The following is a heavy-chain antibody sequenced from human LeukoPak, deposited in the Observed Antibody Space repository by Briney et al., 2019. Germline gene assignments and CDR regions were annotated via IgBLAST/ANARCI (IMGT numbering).Heavy chain of an antibody. CDR3: ATTYGDYVAFDI. J-gene: IGHJ3*02. CDR2: FDPEDGET. CDR1: GYTLTELS. D-gene: IGHD4-17*01. V-gene: IGHV1-24*01. Sequence: ASVKVSCKVSGYTLTELSMHWVRQAPGKGLEWMGGFDPEDGETIYAQKFQGRVTMTEDTSTDTAYMELSSLRSEDTAVYYCATTYGDYVAFDIWGQGTMVTVSS.